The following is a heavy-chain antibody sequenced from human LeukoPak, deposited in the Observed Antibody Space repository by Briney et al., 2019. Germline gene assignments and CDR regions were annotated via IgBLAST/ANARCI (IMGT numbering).Heavy chain of an antibody. J-gene: IGHJ5*02. D-gene: IGHD6-19*01. CDR1: GGSISSSSYY. CDR2: IYYSGST. Sequence: PSETLSLTCTVSGGSISSSSYYWGWIRQPPGKGLEWIGSIYYSGSTYYNPSLKSRVTISVDTSKNQFSLKLSSVTAADTAVYYCARVLVAGTSSLFDPWGQGTLVTVSS. CDR3: ARVLVAGTSSLFDP. V-gene: IGHV4-39*07.